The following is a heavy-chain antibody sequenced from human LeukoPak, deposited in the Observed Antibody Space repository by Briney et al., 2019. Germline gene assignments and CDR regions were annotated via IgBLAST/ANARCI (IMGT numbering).Heavy chain of an antibody. V-gene: IGHV3-48*02. CDR1: VFTPSTYT. Sequence: SGGSLRLSCAPSVFTPSTYTMNCVRHAPEEGLDCVSYISSSSSTIYYADSVKGRCTISRDNAKNSLYLQMNSLRDEDSAVDYCARARRYRSSWYHDYWGQGSLVTVSS. D-gene: IGHD6-13*01. CDR3: ARARRYRSSWYHDY. J-gene: IGHJ4*02. CDR2: ISSSSSTI.